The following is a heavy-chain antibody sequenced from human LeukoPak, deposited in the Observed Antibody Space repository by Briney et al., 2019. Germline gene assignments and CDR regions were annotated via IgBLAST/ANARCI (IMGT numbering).Heavy chain of an antibody. J-gene: IGHJ5*02. CDR2: IIPIFGTA. Sequence: SVKVSCKASGGTFSSYPFTWVRQAPGQGLEWMGGIIPIFGTANYAQKFQGRVTITADESTSTAYMELSSLRSEDTAVYYCARSSYYDFWSGESAPETNWFDPWGQGTLVTVSS. CDR1: GGTFSSYP. D-gene: IGHD3-3*01. CDR3: ARSSYYDFWSGESAPETNWFDP. V-gene: IGHV1-69*01.